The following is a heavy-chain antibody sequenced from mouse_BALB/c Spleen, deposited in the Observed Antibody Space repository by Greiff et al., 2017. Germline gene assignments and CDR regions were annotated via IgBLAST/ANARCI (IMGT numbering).Heavy chain of an antibody. CDR1: GFSLTSYG. CDR2: IWAGGST. J-gene: IGHJ4*01. Sequence: VMLVESGPGLVAPSQSLSITCTVSGFSLTSYGVHWVRQPPGKGLEWLGVIWAGGSTNYNSALMSRLSISKDNSKSQVFLKMSSLQTDDTAMYYCAREETHWAMDYWGQGTSVTVSS. CDR3: AREETHWAMDY. V-gene: IGHV2-9*02. D-gene: IGHD4-1*01.